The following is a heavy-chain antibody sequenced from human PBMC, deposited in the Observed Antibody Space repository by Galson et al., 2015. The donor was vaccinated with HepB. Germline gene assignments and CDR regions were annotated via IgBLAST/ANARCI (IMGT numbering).Heavy chain of an antibody. J-gene: IGHJ4*02. V-gene: IGHV3-23*03. CDR1: GFTVSNNF. Sequence: SLRLSCAASGFTVSNNFMSWVRQAPGKGLEWVSVIYSAVDTYYAGDTYYADSVKGRFTISRDNSRNILYLQMDSLRVEDTAVYYCAREIGRMVVTPYFDSWGQGTLVTVSS. CDR2: IYSAVDTYYAGDT. D-gene: IGHD4-23*01. CDR3: AREIGRMVVTPYFDS.